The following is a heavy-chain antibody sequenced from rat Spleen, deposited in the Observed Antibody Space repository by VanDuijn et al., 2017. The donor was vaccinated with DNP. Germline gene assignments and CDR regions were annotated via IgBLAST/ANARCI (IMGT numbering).Heavy chain of an antibody. J-gene: IGHJ3*01. CDR3: ARLGWHGWFAY. D-gene: IGHD1-11*01. CDR1: GFTFNNYF. V-gene: IGHV4-2*01. Sequence: EVQLVESGGGLVQPGRSLTLSCEVSGFTFNNYFMAWVRQAPGKGLEWIGEINKDSSTMNYTPSLKYKFTISRDNAQNTLYLQMSKLGSEDTAIYYCARLGWHGWFAYWGQGTLVTVSS. CDR2: INKDSSTM.